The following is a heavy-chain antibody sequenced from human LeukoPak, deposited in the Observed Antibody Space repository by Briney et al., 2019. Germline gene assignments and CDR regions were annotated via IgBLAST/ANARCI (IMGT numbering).Heavy chain of an antibody. CDR2: ISSSSSYI. V-gene: IGHV3-21*04. CDR1: GFTFSSYS. Sequence: PGGSLRLSCAASGFTFSSYSMNWVRQAPGKGLEWVSSISSSSSYIYYADSVKGRFTISRDNAKNSLYLQMNSLRAEDTAVYYCARGGKTMGPREARYYYMDVWGKGTTVTVTS. D-gene: IGHD4/OR15-4a*01. CDR3: ARGGKTMGPREARYYYMDV. J-gene: IGHJ6*03.